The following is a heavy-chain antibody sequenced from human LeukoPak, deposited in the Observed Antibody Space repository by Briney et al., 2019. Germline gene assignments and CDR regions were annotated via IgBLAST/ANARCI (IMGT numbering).Heavy chain of an antibody. J-gene: IGHJ3*02. CDR2: IYYSGST. V-gene: IGHV4-30-4*01. CDR1: GGSICSGDYY. D-gene: IGHD2-15*01. CDR3: ARGGYCSGGSCYSVGDAFDI. Sequence: SQTLSLTCTVSGGSICSGDYYWSWIRQPPGKGLEWIGYIYYSGSTYYNPSLKSRVTISVDTSKNQFSLKLSSVTAADTAVYYCARGGYCSGGSCYSVGDAFDIWGQGTMVTVSS.